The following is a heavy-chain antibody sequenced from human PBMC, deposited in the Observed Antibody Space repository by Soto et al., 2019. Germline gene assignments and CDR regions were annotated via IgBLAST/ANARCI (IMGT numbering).Heavy chain of an antibody. V-gene: IGHV1-69*06. CDR1: GGTFSSCA. CDR2: IIPIFGTA. J-gene: IGHJ4*02. CDR3: ARVGGVGYCTNGVCYFDY. D-gene: IGHD2-8*01. Sequence: SVKVSCKASGGTFSSCAISWVRQAPGQGLEWMGGIIPIFGTANYAQKFQGRVTITADKSTSTAYMELSSLRSEDTAVYYCARVGGVGYCTNGVCYFDYWGQGTLVTVSS.